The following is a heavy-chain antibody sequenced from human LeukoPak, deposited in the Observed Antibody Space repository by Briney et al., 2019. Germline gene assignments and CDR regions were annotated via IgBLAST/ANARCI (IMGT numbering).Heavy chain of an antibody. V-gene: IGHV3-74*01. CDR2: IRGDGRFT. J-gene: IGHJ3*02. Sequence: GGSLRLSCAASGFSFSKYWVHWVRQGSGKGLAYVSGIRGDGRFTSYADSVKGRFTISRDNAKNTLYLQMSSLRVEDTAVYYCATERFDGFDMWGQGTMVTVSS. CDR3: ATERFDGFDM. CDR1: GFSFSKYW. D-gene: IGHD6-25*01.